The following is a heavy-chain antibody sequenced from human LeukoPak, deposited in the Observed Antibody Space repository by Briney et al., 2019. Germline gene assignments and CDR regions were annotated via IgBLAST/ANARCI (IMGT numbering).Heavy chain of an antibody. CDR1: GFTFSSYT. V-gene: IGHV3-23*01. CDR2: ISGSGGST. J-gene: IGHJ4*02. D-gene: IGHD2-21*02. CDR3: ARTIVTAGRAYFDY. Sequence: GGSLRLSCAASGFTFSSYTMSWFRQAPVKGLEWVSIISGSGGSTNYADSVKGRFTISRDNSKNTLYLQMNNLRVEDTAVYYCARTIVTAGRAYFDYWGQGTLVTVSS.